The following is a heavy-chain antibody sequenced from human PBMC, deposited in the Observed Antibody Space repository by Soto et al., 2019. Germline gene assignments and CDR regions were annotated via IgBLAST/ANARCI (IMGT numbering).Heavy chain of an antibody. V-gene: IGHV3-9*02. CDR3: AVSSPDIVVLPSSIYFTS. CDR2: LSWDRSTV. D-gene: IGHD2-15*01. J-gene: IGHJ4*02. Sequence: PGGSLRLSCVASGSSSDPFTMHWVRELPGKGLEWVAGLSWDRSTVAYADSVQGRFTISRDRAKNSVDLLMDSLRPDDTALYFCAVSSPDIVVLPSSIYFTSWGPGTQVTVSS. CDR1: GSSSDPFT.